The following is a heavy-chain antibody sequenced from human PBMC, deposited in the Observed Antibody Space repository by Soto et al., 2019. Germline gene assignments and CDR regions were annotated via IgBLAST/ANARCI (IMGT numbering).Heavy chain of an antibody. V-gene: IGHV3-48*01. CDR2: ISSSSSTI. CDR3: ARDREIRYQLLTYYYYMDV. Sequence: GGSLRLSCAASGFTFSSYSMNWVRQAPGKGLEWVSYISSSSSTIYYADSVKGRFTISRDNAKNSLYLQMNSLRAEDTAVYYCARDREIRYQLLTYYYYMDVWGKGTTVTVSS. D-gene: IGHD2-2*01. CDR1: GFTFSSYS. J-gene: IGHJ6*03.